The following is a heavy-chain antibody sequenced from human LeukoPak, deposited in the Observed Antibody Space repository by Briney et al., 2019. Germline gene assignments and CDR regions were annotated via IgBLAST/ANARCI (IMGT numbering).Heavy chain of an antibody. J-gene: IGHJ4*02. Sequence: SETLSLTCTVSGGSISSYYWSWIRQPPGKGLEWIGYIYYSGSTNYNPSLKSRVTISVDTSKNQFSLKLSSVTAADTAVYYCARVLSGSYPGAFDYWGQGTLVTVSS. CDR2: IYYSGST. D-gene: IGHD1-26*01. CDR3: ARVLSGSYPGAFDY. V-gene: IGHV4-59*01. CDR1: GGSISSYY.